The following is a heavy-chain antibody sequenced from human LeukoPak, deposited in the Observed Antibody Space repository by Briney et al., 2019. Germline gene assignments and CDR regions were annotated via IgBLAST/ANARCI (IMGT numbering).Heavy chain of an antibody. CDR3: ARLIVVVTGRMYFDF. CDR1: GYSFTSQW. J-gene: IGHJ2*01. V-gene: IGHV5-51*01. CDR2: ISPGDSDT. D-gene: IGHD2-21*02. Sequence: GESLKISCKGSGYSFTSQWIGWVRQMPGKGLEWMGIISPGDSDTRYSPSFQGQVTISADKSISTAYLQWSSLKASDTAMYYCARLIVVVTGRMYFDFWGRGILVTVSS.